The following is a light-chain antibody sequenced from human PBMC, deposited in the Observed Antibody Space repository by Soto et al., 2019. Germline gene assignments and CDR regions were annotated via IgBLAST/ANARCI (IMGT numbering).Light chain of an antibody. V-gene: IGKV3-11*01. CDR3: QHRRNWPT. CDR1: QSLNSY. J-gene: IGKJ5*01. CDR2: DAS. Sequence: EIVLTQSPATLSLSPGESATLSCRASQSLNSYLAWYQQKPVQAPRLLLYDASKRATGIPARLSGSGSGTDFTLTITNLEPEDFEVYYCQHRRNWPTFGQGTRLEI.